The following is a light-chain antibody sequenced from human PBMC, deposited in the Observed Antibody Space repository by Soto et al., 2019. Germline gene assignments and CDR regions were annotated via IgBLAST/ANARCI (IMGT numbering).Light chain of an antibody. CDR2: EVT. J-gene: IGLJ2*01. CDR3: TSYTTTTTLNVI. Sequence: QSALTQPASVSGSPGQSITISCTGTRTDVGSYNYVSWYQQHPGTAPKLIIYEVTSRPSGVSSRFSGSKSGNTASLTISGLQAEDEADYYCTSYTTTTTLNVIFGGGTQLTVL. V-gene: IGLV2-14*01. CDR1: RTDVGSYNY.